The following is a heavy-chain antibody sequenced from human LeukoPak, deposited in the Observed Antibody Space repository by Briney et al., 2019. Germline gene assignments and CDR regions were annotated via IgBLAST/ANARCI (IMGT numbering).Heavy chain of an antibody. CDR3: ARNKRMVLHMTTRGNGMDV. J-gene: IGHJ6*02. CDR2: IIPIFGTA. Sequence: ASVKVPCKASGGTFSSYAISWVRQAPGQGLEWMGGIIPIFGTANYAQKFQGRVTITADESTSTAYMELSSLRSDDTAVYYCARNKRMVLHMTTRGNGMDVWGQGTTVTVSS. D-gene: IGHD4/OR15-4a*01. CDR1: GGTFSSYA. V-gene: IGHV1-69*13.